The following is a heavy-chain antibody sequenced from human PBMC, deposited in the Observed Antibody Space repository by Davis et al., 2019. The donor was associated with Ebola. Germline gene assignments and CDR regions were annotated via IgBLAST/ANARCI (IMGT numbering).Heavy chain of an antibody. Sequence: SQTLSLTCVISGDSVSSNSDAWNWIRQSPSRGLEWLGRTYYRSKWNFDYAESVKSRISINPDTSKNQFSLRLTSVTPEDTAVYYCARDPPYDQGYDYWGQGTLVTVSS. CDR3: ARDPPYDQGYDY. D-gene: IGHD3-22*01. CDR2: TYYRSKWNF. J-gene: IGHJ4*02. V-gene: IGHV6-1*01. CDR1: GDSVSSNSDA.